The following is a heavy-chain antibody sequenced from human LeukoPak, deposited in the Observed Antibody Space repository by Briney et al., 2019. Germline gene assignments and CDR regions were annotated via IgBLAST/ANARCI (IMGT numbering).Heavy chain of an antibody. Sequence: GASVKVSCKASGGTFSSYAISWVRQAPGQGLEWMGGIIPIFGTANYAQKFQGRVTITTDESTSTAYMELSSLRSEDTAVYYCARGVTFGVAAGVFDYWGQGTLVTVSS. D-gene: IGHD3-3*01. V-gene: IGHV1-69*05. J-gene: IGHJ4*02. CDR2: IIPIFGTA. CDR3: ARGVTFGVAAGVFDY. CDR1: GGTFSSYA.